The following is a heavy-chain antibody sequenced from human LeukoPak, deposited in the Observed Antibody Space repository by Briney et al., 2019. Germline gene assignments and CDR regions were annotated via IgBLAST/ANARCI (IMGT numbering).Heavy chain of an antibody. V-gene: IGHV3-23*01. CDR1: GFTFSSYA. D-gene: IGHD3-22*01. CDR3: AKTVRGYYDSSGYYVDY. Sequence: GGSLRLSCAASGFTFSSYAMSWVRQAPGKGLEWVSAISGSGGSTYYADSVKGRFTISRDNSKNTLYLQMNSLRAEDTAVYYCAKTVRGYYDSSGYYVDYWGQGTLVTVSS. J-gene: IGHJ4*02. CDR2: ISGSGGST.